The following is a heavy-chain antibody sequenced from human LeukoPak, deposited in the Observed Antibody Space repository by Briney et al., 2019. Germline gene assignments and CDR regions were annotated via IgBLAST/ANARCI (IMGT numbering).Heavy chain of an antibody. CDR1: GYTFTGYY. Sequence: ASVKVSCKASGYTFTGYYMHWVRQAPGQGLEWMGWINPNSGGTNYAQKFQGRVTITRNTSISTAYMELSSLRSEDTAVYYCARGRVLYGSGSYYVYWGQGTLVTVSS. J-gene: IGHJ4*02. D-gene: IGHD3-10*01. CDR2: INPNSGGT. V-gene: IGHV1-2*02. CDR3: ARGRVLYGSGSYYVY.